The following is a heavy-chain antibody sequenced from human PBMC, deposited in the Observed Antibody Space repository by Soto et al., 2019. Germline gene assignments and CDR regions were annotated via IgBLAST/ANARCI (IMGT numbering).Heavy chain of an antibody. CDR1: GGTFSSYT. CDR3: ARGGDSSSWYYFDY. V-gene: IGHV1-69*02. CDR2: IIPILGIA. J-gene: IGHJ4*02. D-gene: IGHD6-13*01. Sequence: QVQLVQSGAEVKKPVSSVKVSCKASGGTFSSYTISWVRQAPGQGLEWMGRIIPILGIANYAQKFQGRVTITADKSTSTAYMELSSLRSEDTAVYYCARGGDSSSWYYFDYWGQGTLVTVSS.